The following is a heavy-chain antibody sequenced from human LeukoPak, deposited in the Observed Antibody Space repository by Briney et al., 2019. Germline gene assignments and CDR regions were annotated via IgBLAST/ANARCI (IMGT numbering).Heavy chain of an antibody. D-gene: IGHD1-26*01. CDR2: IIPIFGTA. CDR1: GYTFTSYY. CDR3: ARESPPVGAYLY. Sequence: GASVKVSCKASGYTFTSYYMHWVRQAPGQGLEWMGGIIPIFGTANYAQKFQGRVTITADESTSTAYMELSSLRSEDTAVYYCARESPPVGAYLYWGQGTLVTVSS. V-gene: IGHV1-69*13. J-gene: IGHJ4*02.